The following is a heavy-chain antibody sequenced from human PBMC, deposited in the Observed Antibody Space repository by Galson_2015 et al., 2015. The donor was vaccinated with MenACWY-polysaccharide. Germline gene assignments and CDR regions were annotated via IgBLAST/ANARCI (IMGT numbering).Heavy chain of an antibody. D-gene: IGHD2-21*01. CDR1: GFTFSSFG. V-gene: IGHV3-21*01. J-gene: IGHJ4*02. Sequence: SLRLSCAASGFTFSSFGINWVRQAPGKGLEWVSSISTTSDYIYYADSVKGRFTISRDNARNSLYLQMNSLRADDTAVYYCARLPGEWGQGTLVTVSS. CDR3: ARLPGE. CDR2: ISTTSDYI.